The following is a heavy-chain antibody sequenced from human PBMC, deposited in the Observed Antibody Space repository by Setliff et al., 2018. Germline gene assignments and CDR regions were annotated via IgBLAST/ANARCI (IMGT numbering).Heavy chain of an antibody. CDR2: IIPIFGTA. J-gene: IGHJ5*02. CDR1: GGTFSSYA. V-gene: IGHV1-69*13. D-gene: IGHD3-22*01. Sequence: SVKVSCKASGGTFSSYAISWVRQAPGQGLEWMGGIIPIFGTANYAQKFQGRVTITADESTSTAYMELSSLRSEDTAVYYCARDSPASTSGYHNWFDPWGQGTQVTVSS. CDR3: ARDSPASTSGYHNWFDP.